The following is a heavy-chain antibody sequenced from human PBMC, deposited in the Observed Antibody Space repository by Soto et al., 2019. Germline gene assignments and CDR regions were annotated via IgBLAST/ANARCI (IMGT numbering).Heavy chain of an antibody. CDR2: ISYDGSNK. V-gene: IGHV3-30-3*01. J-gene: IGHJ6*02. Sequence: QVQLVESGGGVVQPGRSLRLSCAASGFTFSSYAMHWVRQAPGKGLEWVAVISYDGSNKYYADSVKGRFTISRDNSKNTLYLQMNSLRAEDTAVYYCARDKWLDGMDVWGQGTTVTVSS. CDR3: ARDKWLDGMDV. D-gene: IGHD3-22*01. CDR1: GFTFSSYA.